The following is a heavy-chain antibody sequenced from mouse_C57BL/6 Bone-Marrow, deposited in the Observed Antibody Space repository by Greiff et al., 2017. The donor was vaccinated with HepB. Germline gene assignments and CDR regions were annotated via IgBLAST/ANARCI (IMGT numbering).Heavy chain of an antibody. CDR1: GFTFSDYG. J-gene: IGHJ3*01. Sequence: EVKVVESGGGLVKPGGSLKLSCAASGFTFSDYGMHWVRQAPEKGLEWVAYISSGSSTIYYADTVKGRFTISRDNAKNTLFLQMTSLRSEDTAMYYCARGGYYGSKSVFAYWGQGTLVTVSA. D-gene: IGHD1-1*01. CDR2: ISSGSSTI. CDR3: ARGGYYGSKSVFAY. V-gene: IGHV5-17*01.